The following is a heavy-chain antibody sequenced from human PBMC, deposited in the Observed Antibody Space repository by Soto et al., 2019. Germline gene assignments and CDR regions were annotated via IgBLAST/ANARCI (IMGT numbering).Heavy chain of an antibody. CDR3: VRGGSKYAS. J-gene: IGHJ5*02. CDR1: GITLADAW. D-gene: IGHD4-4*01. V-gene: IGHV3-7*03. CDR2: LKREGTEK. Sequence: GGSLRLCCTASGITLADAWRPWVLHGPVNRLERGARLKREGTEKKYGDSVKDRCSISRDKAENSMDVQLYSLRVEVKAMYCCVRGGSKYASWGQGTLVNVSS.